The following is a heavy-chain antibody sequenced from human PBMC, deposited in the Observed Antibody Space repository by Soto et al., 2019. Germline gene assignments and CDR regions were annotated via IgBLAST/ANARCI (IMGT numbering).Heavy chain of an antibody. D-gene: IGHD2-2*01. CDR2: INAGNGNT. Sequence: GASVKVSCKASGYTFTSYAMHWVRQAPGQRLEWMGWINAGNGNTKYSQKFQGRVTITRDTSASTAYMELSSLRSEDTAVYYCASVLRGYCSSISCPYDAFDIWGQGTMVTVS. CDR1: GYTFTSYA. V-gene: IGHV1-3*01. J-gene: IGHJ3*02. CDR3: ASVLRGYCSSISCPYDAFDI.